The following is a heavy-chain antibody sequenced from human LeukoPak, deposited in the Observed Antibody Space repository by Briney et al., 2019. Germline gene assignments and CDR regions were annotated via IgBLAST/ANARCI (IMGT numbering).Heavy chain of an antibody. J-gene: IGHJ5*02. Sequence: SGGSLRLSCSASGFTFSSYAMSWVRQAPGKGLEWVSSISGSGGSTYYADSVKGRFTISRDNSKNTLYLQRNSLRAEATAVYYCAKDPGYGSSWYESWFDPWGQGTLVTVSS. CDR3: AKDPGYGSSWYESWFDP. CDR1: GFTFSSYA. D-gene: IGHD6-13*01. CDR2: ISGSGGST. V-gene: IGHV3-23*01.